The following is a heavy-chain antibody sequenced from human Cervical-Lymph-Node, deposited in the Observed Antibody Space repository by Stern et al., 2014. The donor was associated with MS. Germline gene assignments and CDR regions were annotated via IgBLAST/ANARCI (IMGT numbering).Heavy chain of an antibody. V-gene: IGHV4-34*01. Sequence: QVQLQQWGAGLLKPSETLSLTCAVYGGSFSDYFWSWIRQPPGRGLECIGEINHSGSTTYNRSLKSRVTISVDTSKNQFSLKLSPVTAADTAVYYCASRRAGRGYSYGYRPQYYGMDVWGQGTTVTVSS. CDR2: INHSGST. CDR3: ASRRAGRGYSYGYRPQYYGMDV. D-gene: IGHD5-18*01. J-gene: IGHJ6*02. CDR1: GGSFSDYF.